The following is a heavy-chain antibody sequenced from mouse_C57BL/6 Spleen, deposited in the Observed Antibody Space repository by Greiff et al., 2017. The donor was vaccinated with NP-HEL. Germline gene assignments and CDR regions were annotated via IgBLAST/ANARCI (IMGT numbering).Heavy chain of an antibody. J-gene: IGHJ4*01. Sequence: VKLQQPGAELVRPGSSVKLSCKASGYTFTSYWMDWVKQRPGQGLEWIGNIYPSDSETHYNQKFKDKATLTVDKSSSTAYMQLSSLTSEDSAVYYCAREGGSSYVYAMDYWGQGTSVTVSS. V-gene: IGHV1-61*01. CDR2: IYPSDSET. D-gene: IGHD1-1*01. CDR3: AREGGSSYVYAMDY. CDR1: GYTFTSYW.